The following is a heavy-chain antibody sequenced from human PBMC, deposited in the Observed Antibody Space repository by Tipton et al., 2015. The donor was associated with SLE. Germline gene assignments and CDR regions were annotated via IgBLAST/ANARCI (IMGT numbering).Heavy chain of an antibody. Sequence: TLSLTCTVSGGSITSSSYYWGWIRQPPGKGLEWIGSIYYSGSTYYNPSPKSRVTISVDTSKNQFSLKLSSVTAADTAVYYCARDIWVTQGRWFNPWGQGTLVTVSS. J-gene: IGHJ5*02. D-gene: IGHD4-23*01. CDR3: ARDIWVTQGRWFNP. CDR2: IYYSGST. CDR1: GGSITSSSYY. V-gene: IGHV4-39*07.